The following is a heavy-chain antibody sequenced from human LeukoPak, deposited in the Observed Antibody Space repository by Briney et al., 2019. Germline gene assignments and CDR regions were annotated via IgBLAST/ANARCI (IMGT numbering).Heavy chain of an antibody. V-gene: IGHV3-23*01. D-gene: IGHD1-26*01. J-gene: IGHJ4*02. CDR3: AKGDRYTGSWFLFDS. CDR2: ISGSAGST. CDR1: GFAFSSYA. Sequence: GGSLRLSCAASGFAFSSYAISWVRQAPGKGLEWVSGISGSAGSTYYAGSVKGRSTISRDNSKNTMYLQMNSLRAEDTAVYYCAKGDRYTGSWFLFDSWGQGTLVTVSS.